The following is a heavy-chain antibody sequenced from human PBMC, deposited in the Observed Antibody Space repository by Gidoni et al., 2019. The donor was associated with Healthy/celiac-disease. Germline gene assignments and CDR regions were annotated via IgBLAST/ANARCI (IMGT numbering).Heavy chain of an antibody. CDR2: IWYDGSNK. CDR1: GFTFSSYG. D-gene: IGHD6-13*01. J-gene: IGHJ5*02. CDR3: ARDHRISAAATGGFDP. V-gene: IGHV3-33*01. Sequence: QVQLVESGGGVVQPGRSLRLSCAAFGFTFSSYGMHWVRQAPGKGLEWVAVIWYDGSNKYYADSVKGRFTISRDNSKNTLYLQMNSLRAEDTAVYYCARDHRISAAATGGFDPWGQGTLVTVSS.